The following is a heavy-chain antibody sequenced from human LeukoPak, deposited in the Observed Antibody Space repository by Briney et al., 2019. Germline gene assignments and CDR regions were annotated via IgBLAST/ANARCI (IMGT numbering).Heavy chain of an antibody. CDR1: GYTFTSYD. V-gene: IGHV1-8*01. CDR3: ARVLRLPAAIYYYGMDV. CDR2: MNPNSGNT. J-gene: IGHJ6*02. Sequence: ASVKVSCKASGYTFTSYDINWVRQATGQGLGWMGWMNPNSGNTGYAQKFQGRVTMTRDTSTSTVYMELSSLRSEDTAVYYCARVLRLPAAIYYYGMDVWGQGTTVTVSS. D-gene: IGHD2-2*01.